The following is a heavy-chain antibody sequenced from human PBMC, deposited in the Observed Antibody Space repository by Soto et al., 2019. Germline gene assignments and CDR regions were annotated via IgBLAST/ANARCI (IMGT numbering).Heavy chain of an antibody. Sequence: SETLSLTCTVSGGSISSYYWSWIRQPPGKGLEWIGYSYYSGSTNYNPSLKSRVTISVDTAKNQFSLKLSSVTAADTAVYYCALYGDYVRRPISVYWGQGTLVTVSS. CDR2: SYYSGST. V-gene: IGHV4-59*01. CDR1: GGSISSYY. CDR3: ALYGDYVRRPISVY. D-gene: IGHD4-17*01. J-gene: IGHJ4*02.